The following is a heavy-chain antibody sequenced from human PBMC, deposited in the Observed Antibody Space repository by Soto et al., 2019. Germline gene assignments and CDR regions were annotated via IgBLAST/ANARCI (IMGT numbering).Heavy chain of an antibody. J-gene: IGHJ4*02. D-gene: IGHD1-26*01. V-gene: IGHV3-30-3*01. CDR1: GFTLSSHA. CDR3: ARDDEGGSDCDLGS. CDR2: ILSDGSNK. Sequence: QVQLVESGGGVVQPGRSLRLSCAVSGFTLSSHAMHWVRQAPGKGLEWVALILSDGSNKYYADSVKGRFTTSRDNSKNTMYMQMSSLSVEATAVYYCARDDEGGSDCDLGSWGQGALVTVSS.